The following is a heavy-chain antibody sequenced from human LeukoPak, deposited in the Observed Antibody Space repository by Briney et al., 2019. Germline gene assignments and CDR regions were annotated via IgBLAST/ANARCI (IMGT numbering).Heavy chain of an antibody. CDR3: ASGHANQYYYDSSGSLDY. V-gene: IGHV7-4-1*02. CDR1: GYTFTSYY. J-gene: IGHJ4*02. CDR2: INTNTGNP. D-gene: IGHD3-22*01. Sequence: GASVKVSCTASGYTFTSYYMHWVRQAPGQGLEWMGWINTNTGNPTYAQGFTGRFVFSLDTSVSTAYLQISSLKAEDTAVYYCASGHANQYYYDSSGSLDYWGQGTLVTVSS.